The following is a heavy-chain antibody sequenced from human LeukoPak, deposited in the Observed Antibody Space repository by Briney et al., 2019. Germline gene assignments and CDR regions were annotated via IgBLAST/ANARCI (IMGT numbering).Heavy chain of an antibody. CDR2: TYYRSKWYN. V-gene: IGHV6-1*01. CDR1: GDSVSSNSAA. Sequence: SQTLSLTCALSGDSVSSNSAAWNWIRQSPSRGLEWLGRTYYRSKWYNDYAVSVKSRITINPDTSKNQFSLQLNSVTPEDTAVYYCARGGNSSGWYFDWFDPWGQGTLVTVSS. D-gene: IGHD6-19*01. CDR3: ARGGNSSGWYFDWFDP. J-gene: IGHJ5*02.